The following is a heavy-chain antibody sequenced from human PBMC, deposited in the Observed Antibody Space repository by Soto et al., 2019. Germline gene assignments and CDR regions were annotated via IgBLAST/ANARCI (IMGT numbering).Heavy chain of an antibody. CDR1: GYTFTTYV. CDR3: ARADTGTVRY. D-gene: IGHD1-1*01. J-gene: IGHJ4*02. V-gene: IGHV1-18*01. Sequence: ASVKVSCKASGYTFTTYVITWVRQAPGQGLEWMGWISVYNGNTYYPQKLQGRVTMTTDTSTSTAYMELRSLRSDDTAVYYCARADTGTVRYWGQRTQVTVFS. CDR2: ISVYNGNT.